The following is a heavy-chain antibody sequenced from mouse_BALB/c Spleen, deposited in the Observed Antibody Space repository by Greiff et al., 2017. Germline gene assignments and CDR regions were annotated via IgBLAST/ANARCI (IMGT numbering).Heavy chain of an antibody. J-gene: IGHJ1*01. D-gene: IGHD2-1*01. CDR1: GYTFTSYY. Sequence: QVQLQQSGPELVKPGASVRISCKASGYTFTSYYIHWVKQRPGQGLEWIGWIYPGNVNTKYNEKFKGKATLTADKSSSTAYMQLSSLTSEDSAVYFCARGGNYVWYFDVWGAGTTVTVSS. CDR2: IYPGNVNT. V-gene: IGHV1S56*01. CDR3: ARGGNYVWYFDV.